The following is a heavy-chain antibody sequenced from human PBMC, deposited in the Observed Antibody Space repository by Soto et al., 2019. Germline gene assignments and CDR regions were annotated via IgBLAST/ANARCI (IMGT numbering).Heavy chain of an antibody. D-gene: IGHD6-6*01. V-gene: IGHV3-30*03. CDR1: GFTFETYG. CDR3: ARGARAARLLSDYHYYAMDL. CDR2: ISHDGNKK. Sequence: QVQLVESGGGEVQPGGSLRLSCAASGFTFETYGMHWVRQAPGKGLEWVAIISHDGNKKYYAEAVKGRVTIFRDNSKDTLHLQMNSLRAEDTAVYYCARGARAARLLSDYHYYAMDLWGLGTTVTV. J-gene: IGHJ6*02.